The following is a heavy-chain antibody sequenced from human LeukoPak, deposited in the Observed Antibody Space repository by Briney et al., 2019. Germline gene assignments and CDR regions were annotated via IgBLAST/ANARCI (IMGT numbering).Heavy chain of an antibody. V-gene: IGHV3-11*01. CDR2: ISSSGSTI. D-gene: IGHD3-3*01. J-gene: IGHJ4*02. Sequence: PGGSLRLFCAASGFTFSDYYMSWIRQAPGKGLEWVSYISSSGSTIYYADSVKGRFTISRDNAKNSLYLQMNSLRAEDTAVYYCATLTYYDFWSGYPPYYFDYWGQGTLVTVSS. CDR3: ATLTYYDFWSGYPPYYFDY. CDR1: GFTFSDYY.